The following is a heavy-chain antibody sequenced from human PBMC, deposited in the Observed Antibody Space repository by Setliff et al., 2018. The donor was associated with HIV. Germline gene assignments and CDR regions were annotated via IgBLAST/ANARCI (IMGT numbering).Heavy chain of an antibody. CDR3: AKSDYNYNNLAGPNYFDF. CDR2: ITGSGSTT. V-gene: IGHV3-23*01. D-gene: IGHD5-12*01. CDR1: GFTFSSFS. J-gene: IGHJ4*02. Sequence: PGGSLRLSCAASGFTFSSFSMSWVRQAPGKGLGWVSAITGSGSTTYYTDSVKGRFTISRDNSNNTLFLHMDNLRAEDTAIYYCAKSDYNYNNLAGPNYFDFWGQGTLVTVSS.